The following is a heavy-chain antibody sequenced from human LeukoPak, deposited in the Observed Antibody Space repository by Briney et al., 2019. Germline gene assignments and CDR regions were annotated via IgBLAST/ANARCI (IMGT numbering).Heavy chain of an antibody. CDR3: ARDRAYDSSGYYTLFDY. D-gene: IGHD3-22*01. V-gene: IGHV1-18*01. CDR1: GYTFTSYG. J-gene: IGHJ4*02. CDR2: ISAYNGNT. Sequence: ASVKVSCKASGYTFTSYGISWVRQAPGQGLEWMGWISAYNGNTNYAQKLQGRVTMTTDTSTSTAYMELRSLRSDDTAVYYCARDRAYDSSGYYTLFDYWGQGTLVTVPS.